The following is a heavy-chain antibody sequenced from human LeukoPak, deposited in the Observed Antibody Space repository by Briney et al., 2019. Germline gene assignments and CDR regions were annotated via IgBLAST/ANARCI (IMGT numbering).Heavy chain of an antibody. CDR3: ARDLIEEGYFDY. Sequence: ASVTVSCKASGYTFTTYGITWVRQAPGHRLEWMGWISAYNGNTNYAQKFQGRVTMTTDTSTNTAYMELRSLRSDDTAVYYCARDLIEEGYFDYWGQGTLVTVSS. J-gene: IGHJ4*02. CDR2: ISAYNGNT. CDR1: GYTFTTYG. V-gene: IGHV1-18*01.